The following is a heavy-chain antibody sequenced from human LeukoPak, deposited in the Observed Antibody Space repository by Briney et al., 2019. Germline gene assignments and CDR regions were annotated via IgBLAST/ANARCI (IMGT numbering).Heavy chain of an antibody. D-gene: IGHD6-13*01. V-gene: IGHV4-34*01. CDR2: INHSGST. Sequence: SETLSLTCAVYGGSFSGYYWSWIRQPPGKGLEWIGEINHSGSTNYNPSLKSRVTISVDTSKNQFSLKLSSVTAADTAVYYCARGRGSSSRTGLRYYYYMDVWGKGTTVTVSS. CDR3: ARGRGSSSRTGLRYYYYMDV. J-gene: IGHJ6*03. CDR1: GGSFSGYY.